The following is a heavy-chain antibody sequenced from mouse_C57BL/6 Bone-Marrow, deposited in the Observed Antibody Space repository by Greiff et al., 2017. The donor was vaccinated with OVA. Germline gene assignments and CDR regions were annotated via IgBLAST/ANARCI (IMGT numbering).Heavy chain of an antibody. Sequence: EVQLVESGGGLVKPGGSLKLSCAASGFTFSDYGMHWVRQAPEKGLEWVAYISSGSSTIYYADTVKGRFTISRDNAKNTLFLQMTSLRSEDTAMYYCARREGIYYGNLFAYWGQGTLVTVSA. CDR2: ISSGSSTI. V-gene: IGHV5-17*01. D-gene: IGHD2-1*01. CDR1: GFTFSDYG. CDR3: ARREGIYYGNLFAY. J-gene: IGHJ3*01.